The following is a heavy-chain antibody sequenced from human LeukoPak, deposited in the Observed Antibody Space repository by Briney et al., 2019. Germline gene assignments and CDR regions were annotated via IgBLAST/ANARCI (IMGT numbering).Heavy chain of an antibody. V-gene: IGHV5-51*01. D-gene: IGHD6-13*01. Sequence: GESLNISCKCSGYSFTYYWIGWVRQMGGKGLEWMGVIYPGDSDTRYSPSFQGQVTISADKSISTAYLQWSSLKASDTALYYCARPSSSWYDNFDYWGQGTLVTVSS. CDR3: ARPSSSWYDNFDY. CDR1: GYSFTYYW. CDR2: IYPGDSDT. J-gene: IGHJ4*02.